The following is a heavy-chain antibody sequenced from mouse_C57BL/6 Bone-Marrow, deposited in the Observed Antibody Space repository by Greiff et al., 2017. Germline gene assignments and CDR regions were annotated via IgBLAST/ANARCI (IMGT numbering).Heavy chain of an antibody. J-gene: IGHJ4*01. V-gene: IGHV14-4*01. D-gene: IGHD3-2*02. Sequence: SGAELVRPGASVKLSCTASGFNIKDDYMHWVKQRPEQGLEWIGWIDPENGDTEYASKFQGKAPITADTSSNTAYLQLSSLTSEDTAVYYCTAAQATNYYAMDYWGQGTSVTVSS. CDR1: GFNIKDDY. CDR2: IDPENGDT. CDR3: TAAQATNYYAMDY.